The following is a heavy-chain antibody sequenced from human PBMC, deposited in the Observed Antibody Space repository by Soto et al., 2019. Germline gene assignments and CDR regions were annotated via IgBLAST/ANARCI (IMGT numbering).Heavy chain of an antibody. Sequence: SETLSLTCTVSGGSISSYYWSWIRQPPGKGLEWIGYIYYSGSTNYNPSLKSRVTISVDTSKNQFSLKLSSVTAADTAVYYCARGPISEPVDYWGQGTLVTVS. CDR1: GGSISSYY. CDR2: IYYSGST. D-gene: IGHD3-9*01. J-gene: IGHJ4*02. V-gene: IGHV4-59*01. CDR3: ARGPISEPVDY.